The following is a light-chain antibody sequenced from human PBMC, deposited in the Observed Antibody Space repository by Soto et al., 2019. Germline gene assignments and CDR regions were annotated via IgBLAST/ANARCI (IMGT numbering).Light chain of an antibody. CDR2: GVT. V-gene: IGLV2-14*01. Sequence: QSALTQPASVSGSPGQSITISCTVTSSDVGAYYSVSWYQHHPGKAPKLIIYGVTNRPSGVSNRFSGSKSGNTASLTISGLQAEDEAAYHCSSYTSGSSHYVFGTGTKVTVL. CDR1: SSDVGAYYS. CDR3: SSYTSGSSHYV. J-gene: IGLJ1*01.